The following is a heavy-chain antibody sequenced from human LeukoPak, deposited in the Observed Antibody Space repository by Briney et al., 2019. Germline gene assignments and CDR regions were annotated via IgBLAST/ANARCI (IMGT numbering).Heavy chain of an antibody. Sequence: GRSLRLSCAASGFTFSSFGMHWVRQAPGKGLEWVAVISYDGSTKYYADSVKGRFTISRDNSKNTLYLQMNSLRDEDTAVYYCVKREVRGTYLYYFDYWGQGTLVTVSS. CDR1: GFTFSSFG. CDR2: ISYDGSTK. J-gene: IGHJ4*02. V-gene: IGHV3-30*18. CDR3: VKREVRGTYLYYFDY. D-gene: IGHD3-16*01.